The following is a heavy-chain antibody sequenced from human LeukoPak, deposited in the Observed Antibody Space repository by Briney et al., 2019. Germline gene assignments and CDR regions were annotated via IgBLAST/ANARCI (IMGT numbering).Heavy chain of an antibody. J-gene: IGHJ4*02. D-gene: IGHD1-7*01. CDR2: INHSGST. CDR1: GGSFSGYY. V-gene: IGHV4-34*01. Sequence: PSETLSLTCAVYGGSFSGYYWSWIRQPPGKGLEWIGEINHSGSTNYNPSLKSRVTISVDTSKNQFSLKLSSVTAADTAVYYCARWNYPTYYFDYWGQGTLVTVSS. CDR3: ARWNYPTYYFDY.